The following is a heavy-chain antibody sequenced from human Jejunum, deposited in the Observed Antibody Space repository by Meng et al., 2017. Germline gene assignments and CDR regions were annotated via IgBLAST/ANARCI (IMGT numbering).Heavy chain of an antibody. V-gene: IGHV3-23*01. Sequence: EVQLLESGGGLVQPGGSLRLSRAASGFTFSVYAMSWVRQAPGKGLEWVSAISGVGANTYYADSVRGRFTISRDNSKNTLFLQMNSLRAEDTAVYYCAKQHLGWLPSSWGQGTLVTVSS. CDR1: GFTFSVYA. CDR2: ISGVGANT. J-gene: IGHJ5*02. D-gene: IGHD3-3*01. CDR3: AKQHLGWLPSS.